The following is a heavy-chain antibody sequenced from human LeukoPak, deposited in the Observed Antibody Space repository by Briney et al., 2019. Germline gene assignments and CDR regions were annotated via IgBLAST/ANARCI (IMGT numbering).Heavy chain of an antibody. CDR2: TRNKANSYTT. V-gene: IGHV3-72*01. D-gene: IGHD3-22*01. Sequence: GGSLRLSCAASGFTFSDHYMDWVRQAPGKGLEWVGRTRNKANSYTTEYAASVKGRFTISRDDSKSSLYLQMNSLKTEDTAVYYCARVENYYDSSGYYPMPDYWGQGTLVTVSS. CDR1: GFTFSDHY. J-gene: IGHJ4*02. CDR3: ARVENYYDSSGYYPMPDY.